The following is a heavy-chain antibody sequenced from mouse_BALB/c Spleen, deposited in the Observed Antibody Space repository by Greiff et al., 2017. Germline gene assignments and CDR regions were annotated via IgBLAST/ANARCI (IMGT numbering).Heavy chain of an antibody. V-gene: IGHV5-4*02. Sequence: EVKLVESGGGLVKPGGSLKLSCAASGFTFSDYYMYWVRQTPEKRLEWVATISDGGSYTYYPDSVKGRFTISRDNAKNNLYLQMSSLKSEDTAMYYCARSTVVAPSFDYWGQGTTLTVSS. D-gene: IGHD1-1*01. CDR1: GFTFSDYY. CDR3: ARSTVVAPSFDY. CDR2: ISDGGSYT. J-gene: IGHJ2*01.